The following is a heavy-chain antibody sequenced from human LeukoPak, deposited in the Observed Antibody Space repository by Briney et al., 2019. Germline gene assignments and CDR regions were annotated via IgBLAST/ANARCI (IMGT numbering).Heavy chain of an antibody. CDR3: AGEGGYSNYGNYYYYMDV. J-gene: IGHJ6*03. CDR2: ISWNSGSI. V-gene: IGHV3-9*01. CDR1: GFTFDDYA. D-gene: IGHD4-11*01. Sequence: GGSLRLSCAASGFTFDDYAMHWVRQAPGKGLEWVSGISWNSGSIGYADSVKGRFTISRDNAKNSLYLQMNSLRAEDTAVYYCAGEGGYSNYGNYYYYMDVWGKGTTVTVSS.